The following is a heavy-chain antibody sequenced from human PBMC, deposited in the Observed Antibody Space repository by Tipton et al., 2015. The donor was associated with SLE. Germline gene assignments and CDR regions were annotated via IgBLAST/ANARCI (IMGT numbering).Heavy chain of an antibody. Sequence: LRLSCTVSGGSITVHYWSWIRQPPGKGLEWIGYVYYSGTTNYNPSLKSRVSMSIDRSKDQISLRLNSMTAADTAVYYCARGQLGGSGDLWGQGTLVTVS. V-gene: IGHV4-59*11. D-gene: IGHD6-6*01. CDR3: ARGQLGGSGDL. CDR2: VYYSGTT. J-gene: IGHJ5*02. CDR1: GGSITVHY.